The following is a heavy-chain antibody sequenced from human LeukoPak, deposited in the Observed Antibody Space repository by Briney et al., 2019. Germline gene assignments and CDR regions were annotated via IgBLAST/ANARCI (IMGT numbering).Heavy chain of an antibody. CDR3: ARDRIGGTYYDY. CDR1: GYTISNYA. J-gene: IGHJ4*02. Sequence: ASVKVSCKASGYTISNYAFTWVRQAPGQGLGWMGWISVFNGNTKYAQKLQGRVTMTTDTSTSTAYMELRSLTSDDTAVYYCARDRIGGTYYDYWGQGTLVTVSS. D-gene: IGHD1-26*01. CDR2: ISVFNGNT. V-gene: IGHV1-18*01.